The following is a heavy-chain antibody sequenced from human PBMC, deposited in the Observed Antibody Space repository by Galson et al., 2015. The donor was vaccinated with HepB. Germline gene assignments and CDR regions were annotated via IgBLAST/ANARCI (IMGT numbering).Heavy chain of an antibody. Sequence: SLRLSCAASGFTFSSYAMHWVRQAPGKGLEWVSYISSSSSTIYYADSVKGRFTISRDNAKNSLYLQMNSLRDGDTAVYYCARVGILRTPPFWGQGTLVTVSS. CDR1: GFTFSSYA. V-gene: IGHV3-48*02. CDR3: ARVGILRTPPF. D-gene: IGHD2-15*01. J-gene: IGHJ4*02. CDR2: ISSSSSTI.